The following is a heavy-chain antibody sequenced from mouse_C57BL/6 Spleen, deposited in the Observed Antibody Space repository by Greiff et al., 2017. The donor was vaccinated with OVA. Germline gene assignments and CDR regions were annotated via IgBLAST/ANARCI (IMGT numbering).Heavy chain of an antibody. CDR2: INYDGSST. J-gene: IGHJ2*01. D-gene: IGHD1-1*01. CDR3: ARDLRWYFDY. Sequence: EVHLVESAGGLVQPGSSMKLSCTASGFTFSDYYMAWVRQVPEKGLEWVANINYDGSSTYYLDSLKSRFIISRDNAKNILYLQMSSLKSEDTATYYCARDLRWYFDYGGQGTTLTVSS. CDR1: GFTFSDYY. V-gene: IGHV5-16*01.